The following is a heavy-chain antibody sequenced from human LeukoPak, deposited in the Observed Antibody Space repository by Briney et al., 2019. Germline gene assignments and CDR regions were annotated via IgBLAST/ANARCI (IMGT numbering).Heavy chain of an antibody. CDR3: ARDGVRTAFDL. Sequence: PGRSLRLSCAASGFIFRSYPMHWVRQAPGKGLEWVAVVSYDGSGENYADSVNGRFTISRDNSKNTLYLQMNSLRAEDTAVFYCARDGVRTAFDLWGQGTMVTVSS. CDR1: GFIFRSYP. J-gene: IGHJ3*01. D-gene: IGHD3-10*01. V-gene: IGHV3-30*16. CDR2: VSYDGSGE.